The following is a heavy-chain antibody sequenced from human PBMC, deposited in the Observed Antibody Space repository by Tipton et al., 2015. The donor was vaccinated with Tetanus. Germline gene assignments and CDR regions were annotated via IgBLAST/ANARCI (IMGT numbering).Heavy chain of an antibody. Sequence: LRLSCAASGFTFSNYAMAWVRQAPGKGLEWIGEISHSENTNYNPSLQSRVTISMNTANNHIYLNLTSVTAADTAVYYCARWRDGFNRALDSWGQGIMVTVSS. J-gene: IGHJ4*02. CDR2: ISHSENT. D-gene: IGHD5-24*01. V-gene: IGHV4-34*01. CDR1: GFTFSNYA. CDR3: ARWRDGFNRALDS.